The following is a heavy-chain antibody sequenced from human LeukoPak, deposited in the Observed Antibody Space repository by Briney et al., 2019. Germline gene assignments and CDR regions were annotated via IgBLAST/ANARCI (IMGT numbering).Heavy chain of an antibody. CDR2: IYWDDDK. V-gene: IGHV2-5*02. Sequence: SGPTLVEPTQTLTLTCTFSGFSLSTRGVGVGWIRQPPGKALEWLALIYWDDDKRYSPSLKSRLTVTKDTSKKQVFLTMTNMDPLDTATYYCAHSPMSQYSSNWYRTWFEPWGQGTLVTVSS. D-gene: IGHD6-13*01. J-gene: IGHJ5*02. CDR3: AHSPMSQYSSNWYRTWFEP. CDR1: GFSLSTRGVG.